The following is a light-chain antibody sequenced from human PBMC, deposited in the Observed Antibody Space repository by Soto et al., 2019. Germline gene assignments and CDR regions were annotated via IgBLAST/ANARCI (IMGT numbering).Light chain of an antibody. Sequence: EIVLTQSPGTLSLSPGERVTLSCRASQTVTNRYCAWYQHRRGQAPRLLIYGTSNRATGVPDRFSGSGSGTYFSLTIARLESEDSAVYFCQQYASSITFGGGTKVQFK. V-gene: IGKV3-20*01. CDR3: QQYASSIT. CDR1: QTVTNRY. J-gene: IGKJ4*01. CDR2: GTS.